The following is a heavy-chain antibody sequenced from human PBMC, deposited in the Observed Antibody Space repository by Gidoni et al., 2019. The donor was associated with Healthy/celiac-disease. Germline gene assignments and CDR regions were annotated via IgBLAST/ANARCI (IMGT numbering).Heavy chain of an antibody. CDR2: IYHSGST. CDR1: GGSISSGGYS. D-gene: IGHD3-3*01. Sequence: QLQLQASGSGLVTPSQTLSPTCAVSGGSISSGGYSWSWIRQPPGKGLEWIGYIYHSGSTYYNPSLKSRVTISVDRSKNQFSLKLSSVTAADTAVYYCARGSAIFEGYFDYWGQGTLVTVSS. V-gene: IGHV4-30-2*01. J-gene: IGHJ4*02. CDR3: ARGSAIFEGYFDY.